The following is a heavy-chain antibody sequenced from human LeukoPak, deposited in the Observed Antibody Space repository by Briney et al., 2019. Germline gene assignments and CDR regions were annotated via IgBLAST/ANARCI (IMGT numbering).Heavy chain of an antibody. CDR3: ARQSISGSSLSYFDY. D-gene: IGHD3-22*01. Sequence: SETLSLTCTVSGGSIRSYYWSWIRQPPGKGLEWIGNIYDSGSTNYNPSLKSRLTISVDTSKNQCSLELSSVTAADTAVYYCARQSISGSSLSYFDYWGQGTLVNVSS. CDR2: IYDSGST. J-gene: IGHJ4*02. V-gene: IGHV4-59*01. CDR1: GGSIRSYY.